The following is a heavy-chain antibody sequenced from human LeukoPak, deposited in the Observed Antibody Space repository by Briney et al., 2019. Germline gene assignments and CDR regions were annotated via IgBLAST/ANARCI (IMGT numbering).Heavy chain of an antibody. CDR1: GSSINSVYS. CDR2: IYHNGNT. Sequence: SETLSLTCTVFGSSINSVYSWGWIRQPPGKGLEWIGSIYHNGNTYYNSSLKSRVTISVHTSENQFSLKLSSVTAADTAVYYCARDYSINWSNWFDPWGQGTLVTVSS. D-gene: IGHD6-13*01. J-gene: IGHJ5*02. V-gene: IGHV4-38-2*02. CDR3: ARDYSINWSNWFDP.